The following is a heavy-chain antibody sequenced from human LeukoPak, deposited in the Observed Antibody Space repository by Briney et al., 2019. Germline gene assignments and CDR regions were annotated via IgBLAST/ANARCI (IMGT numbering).Heavy chain of an antibody. CDR2: IYYSGST. J-gene: IGHJ4*02. Sequence: SETLSLTCTVSGGSISSGGYYWSWIRQHPGEGLERIGYIYYSGSTYYNPSLKSRVSISVDTSKNQFSLKLSSVTAADTALYYCARSDGYYFDYWGQGTLVTVSS. V-gene: IGHV4-31*03. CDR1: GGSISSGGYY. D-gene: IGHD2-21*02. CDR3: ARSDGYYFDY.